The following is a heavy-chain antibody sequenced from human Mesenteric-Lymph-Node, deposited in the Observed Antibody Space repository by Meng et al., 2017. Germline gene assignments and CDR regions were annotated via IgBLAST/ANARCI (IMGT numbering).Heavy chain of an antibody. J-gene: IGHJ4*02. Sequence: ESLKISCSVYGESFSGYYWSWIRQPTGKGLEWIGEINHSGSTNYNPSLKSRVTISVDTYQKQFSLKLSSVTEADTAVYYCASGEMDFWSGDYTGFVYYWGQGTMVTVSS. CDR2: INHSGST. V-gene: IGHV4-34*01. D-gene: IGHD3-3*01. CDR3: ASGEMDFWSGDYTGFVYY. CDR1: GESFSGYY.